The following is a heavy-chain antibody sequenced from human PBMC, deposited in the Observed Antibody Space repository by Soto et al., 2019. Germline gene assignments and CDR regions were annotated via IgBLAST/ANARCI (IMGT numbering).Heavy chain of an antibody. CDR3: ARDWGLEDIVGVVAASTFDY. J-gene: IGHJ4*02. CDR2: ISAYNGNT. V-gene: IGHV1-18*01. CDR1: GYTFTSYG. Sequence: QVQLVQSGAEVKKPGASVKVSCKASGYTFTSYGISWVRQAPGQGLEWMGWISAYNGNTNYAQKLQGRVTMTTDTSTSTAYMELRSLRSDDTAVYYCARDWGLEDIVGVVAASTFDYWGQGTLVTVSS. D-gene: IGHD2-15*01.